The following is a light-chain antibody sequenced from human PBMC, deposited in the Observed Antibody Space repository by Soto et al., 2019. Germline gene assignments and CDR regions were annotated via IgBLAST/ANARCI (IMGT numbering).Light chain of an antibody. CDR2: GAS. Sequence: DIQMTQSPSSLSASVGDRVTITCRASQSINIYLNWYQQKPGKAPQVLIYGASNLQSGVPSRFSGSGSGTDFTLTIRGLEPEDAALYYCQQYGSSPITFGQGTRLE. J-gene: IGKJ5*01. CDR3: QQYGSSPIT. V-gene: IGKV1-39*01. CDR1: QSINIY.